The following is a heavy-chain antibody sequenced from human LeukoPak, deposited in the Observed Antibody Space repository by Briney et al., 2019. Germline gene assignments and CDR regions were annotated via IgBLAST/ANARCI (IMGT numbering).Heavy chain of an antibody. CDR1: GGSISSGGYS. Sequence: SETLSLTCAVSGGSISSGGYSWSWIRQPPGKGLEWIGYIYYSGSTNYNPSLKSRVTISVDTSKNQFSLKLSSVTAADTAVYYCARDHSDGSGYYYGGYAFDIWGQGTMVTVSS. D-gene: IGHD3-22*01. CDR3: ARDHSDGSGYYYGGYAFDI. CDR2: IYYSGST. V-gene: IGHV4-61*08. J-gene: IGHJ3*02.